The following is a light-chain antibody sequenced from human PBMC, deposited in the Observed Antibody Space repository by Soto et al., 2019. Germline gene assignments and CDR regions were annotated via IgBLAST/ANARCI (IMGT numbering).Light chain of an antibody. CDR1: SSDGGGYNY. V-gene: IGLV2-14*01. CDR2: EVS. J-gene: IGLJ1*01. CDR3: SSYTSSSTYV. Sequence: ALTQPASVSGSPGQSITISCTGTSSDGGGYNYVSWYQQHPGKAPKLMIYEVSNRPSGVSNRFSGSKSDNTASLTISGLQAEDEADYYCSSYTSSSTYVFGTGTK.